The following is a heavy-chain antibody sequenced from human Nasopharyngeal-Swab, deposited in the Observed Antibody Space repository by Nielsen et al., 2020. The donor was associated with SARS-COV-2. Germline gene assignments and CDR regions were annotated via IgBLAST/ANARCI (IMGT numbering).Heavy chain of an antibody. Sequence: GESLKICCAGCGFSFSDYYMSWIRQAPGKGLEWVSYISSSSSYTNYADSVKGRFTISRDNAKNSLYLQMNSLRAEDTAVYYCARGTATGWFDPWGQGTLVTVSS. CDR1: GFSFSDYY. D-gene: IGHD4-17*01. CDR2: ISSSSSYT. J-gene: IGHJ5*02. CDR3: ARGTATGWFDP. V-gene: IGHV3-11*05.